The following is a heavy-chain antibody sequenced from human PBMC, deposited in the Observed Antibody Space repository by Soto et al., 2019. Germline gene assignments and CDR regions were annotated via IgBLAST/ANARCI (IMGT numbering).Heavy chain of an antibody. CDR1: GHTLTELS. J-gene: IGHJ4*02. V-gene: IGHV1-24*01. D-gene: IGHD1-1*01. Sequence: QVQLLQSGAEVKKPGASVKVSCKVSGHTLTELSMHWVRQTPGRGLEWMGGFDPEDGETIFAQKFQGRVTMNEDTSKDSTDLELTSLRSEDTAVYYCAAGGTRWLHSPFDYWGQGTLVTISS. CDR2: FDPEDGET. CDR3: AAGGTRWLHSPFDY.